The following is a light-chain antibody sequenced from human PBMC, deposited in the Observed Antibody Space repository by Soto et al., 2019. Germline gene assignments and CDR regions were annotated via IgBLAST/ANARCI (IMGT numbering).Light chain of an antibody. V-gene: IGKV3-20*01. J-gene: IGKJ1*01. CDR3: QQFGSSSWT. Sequence: ESVLTQSPGTLSLSPGEKATLSCRASQSVSSSYLAWYQQKPGQAPRLLIYGASSRATGIPDRFSVSGSGTDFTLTVSRLEPEDFAVYYFQQFGSSSWTFGQGTKVEIK. CDR1: QSVSSSY. CDR2: GAS.